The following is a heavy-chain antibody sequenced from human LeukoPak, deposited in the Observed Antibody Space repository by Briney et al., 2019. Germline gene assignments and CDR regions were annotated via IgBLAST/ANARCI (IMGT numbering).Heavy chain of an antibody. CDR1: GFTFSSYA. J-gene: IGHJ4*02. V-gene: IGHV3-23*01. CDR2: ISGSGGST. Sequence: GGSLRLSCAASGFTFSSYAMSWVRQAPGKGLEWVSAISGSGGSTYYADSVKGRFTISRDNSKNTLYLQMNSLRAEDTAVYYCAKDPHAYCGGDCYFSWGQGALVTVSS. CDR3: AKDPHAYCGGDCYFS. D-gene: IGHD2-21*01.